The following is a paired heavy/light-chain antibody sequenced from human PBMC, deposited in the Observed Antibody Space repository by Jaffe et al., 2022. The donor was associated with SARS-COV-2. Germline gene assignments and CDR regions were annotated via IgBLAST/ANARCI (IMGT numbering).Light chain of an antibody. CDR1: QGISNY. V-gene: IGKV1-16*02. CDR3: QQYNSYPWT. Sequence: DIQMTQSPSSLSASVGDRVTITCRASQGISNYLAWFQQKPGKAPKSLIYAASSLQSGVPSKFSGSGSGTDFTLTISSLQPEDFATYYCQQYNSYPWTFGQGTKVEIK. CDR2: AAS. J-gene: IGKJ1*01.
Heavy chain of an antibody. CDR1: GFTVSSNY. CDR3: AGWELPSHRFDY. Sequence: EVQLVESGGGLVQPGGSLRLSCAASGFTVSSNYMSWVRQAPGKGLEWVSVIYSGGSTYYADSVKGRFTISRHNSKNTLYLQMNSLRAEDTAVYYCAGWELPSHRFDYWGQGTLVTVSS. V-gene: IGHV3-53*04. CDR2: IYSGGST. D-gene: IGHD1-26*01. J-gene: IGHJ4*02.